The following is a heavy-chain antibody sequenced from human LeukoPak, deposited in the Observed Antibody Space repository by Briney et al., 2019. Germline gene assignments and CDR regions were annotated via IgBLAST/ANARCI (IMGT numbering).Heavy chain of an antibody. CDR2: IYYSDT. CDR3: ASHSGGYAY. V-gene: IGHV4-30-4*07. Sequence: SQTLSLTCTVSGGSISSGGYSWSWIRQPPGKGLEWIGYIYYSDTYYNPSLKSRVTISADTSKNQFSLRLNSVTAADTAVYYCASHSGGYAYWGQGTLVTVSS. D-gene: IGHD5-12*01. CDR1: GGSISSGGYS. J-gene: IGHJ4*02.